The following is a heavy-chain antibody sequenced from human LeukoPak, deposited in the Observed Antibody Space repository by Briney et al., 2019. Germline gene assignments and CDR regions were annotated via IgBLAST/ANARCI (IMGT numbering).Heavy chain of an antibody. CDR2: IFPGDSDT. V-gene: IGHV5-51*01. J-gene: IGHJ5*02. D-gene: IGHD1-1*01. CDR3: ASIFLGGGITGWFDP. Sequence: GESLKISCKGSPYTFSNYWIGWVRQMPGKGLEWMGFIFPGDSDTRYSPSFQGQVTMSVDKSITTAYLQWSSLKASDTAVYYCASIFLGGGITGWFDPWGQGTLVTVSS. CDR1: PYTFSNYW.